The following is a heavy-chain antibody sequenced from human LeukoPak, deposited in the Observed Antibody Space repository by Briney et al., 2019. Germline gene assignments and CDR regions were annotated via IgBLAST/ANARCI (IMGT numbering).Heavy chain of an antibody. Sequence: SETLSLTCTVSGGSISSYYWSWIRQPPGKGLEWIGYIYYSGSTNYNPSLKSRVTISVDTSKNQFSLKLSSVTAADTTVYYCARHGIAVADFDYWGQGTLVTVSS. D-gene: IGHD6-19*01. J-gene: IGHJ4*02. CDR1: GGSISSYY. CDR2: IYYSGST. CDR3: ARHGIAVADFDY. V-gene: IGHV4-59*08.